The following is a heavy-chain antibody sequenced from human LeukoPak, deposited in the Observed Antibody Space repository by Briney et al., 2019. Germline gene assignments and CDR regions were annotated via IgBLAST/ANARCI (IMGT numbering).Heavy chain of an antibody. J-gene: IGHJ5*02. CDR1: GGSISSSSYY. D-gene: IGHD3-16*02. Sequence: SETLSLTCTVSGGSISSSSYYWGWIRQPPGKGLEWIGTIYYSGSTYYNPSLKSRVTISVDTSKNQFSLKLSSVTAADTAVYYCARDENGYVWGSFRAWGQGTLVTVSS. V-gene: IGHV4-39*07. CDR2: IYYSGST. CDR3: ARDENGYVWGSFRA.